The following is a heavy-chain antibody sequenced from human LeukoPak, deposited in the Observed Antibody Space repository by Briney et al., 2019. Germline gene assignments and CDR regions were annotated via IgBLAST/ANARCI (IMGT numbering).Heavy chain of an antibody. D-gene: IGHD3-22*01. CDR1: GFTFSTYS. CDR3: ARDPREDYYDSSGYYLWYSDY. J-gene: IGHJ4*02. Sequence: GGSLRLSCAASGFTFSTYSMNWVRQAPGKGLEWVSSISSSSSYIYYADSVKGRFTISRDNAKNSLYLQMNSLRAEDTGVYYCARDPREDYYDSSGYYLWYSDYWGQGTLVTVSS. V-gene: IGHV3-21*01. CDR2: ISSSSSYI.